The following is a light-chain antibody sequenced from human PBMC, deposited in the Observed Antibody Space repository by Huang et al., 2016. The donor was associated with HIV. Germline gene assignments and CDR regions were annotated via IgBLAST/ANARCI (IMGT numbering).Light chain of an antibody. CDR3: LQLNSYPGA. Sequence: IQLTQPPSSLSASVGDRVTITCRASQDIGSYLAWYQQKPGKAPNLLIYAASTLESGVPSRFSGSGSGTDFTLTINSLQPEDFATYYCLQLNSYPGAFGPGTNVDV. CDR2: AAS. CDR1: QDIGSY. J-gene: IGKJ3*01. V-gene: IGKV1-9*01.